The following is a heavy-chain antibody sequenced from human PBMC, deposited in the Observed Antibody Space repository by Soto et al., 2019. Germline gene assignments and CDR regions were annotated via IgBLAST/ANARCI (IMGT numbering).Heavy chain of an antibody. J-gene: IGHJ6*02. D-gene: IGHD2-21*02. CDR1: GFPFSSYG. V-gene: IGHV3-30*18. CDR3: AKVAQGDPLISDYGMDV. Sequence: GGSLRLSCAASGFPFSSYGMHWVRQAPGKGLGWVAVISYDGSSKYYADSVKGRFSGSRDNSKNTVYLQMNSLRTEDTAVYYCAKVAQGDPLISDYGMDVWGQGTTVTVSS. CDR2: ISYDGSSK.